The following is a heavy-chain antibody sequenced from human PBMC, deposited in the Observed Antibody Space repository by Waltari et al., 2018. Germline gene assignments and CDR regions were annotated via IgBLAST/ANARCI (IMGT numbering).Heavy chain of an antibody. Sequence: EVQLLESGGGLVQPGGSLRLSCTASRFTFRDYAMGGVRQAPGKGLEWVSAINDNSGSTYYAASVKGRFTISRDNSKNTLYLQRDSLRADDTAVYYCAKDMTRYSSSSDFDQWGQGTLVTVSS. J-gene: IGHJ4*02. CDR2: INDNSGST. D-gene: IGHD6-6*01. CDR3: AKDMTRYSSSSDFDQ. CDR1: RFTFRDYA. V-gene: IGHV3-23*01.